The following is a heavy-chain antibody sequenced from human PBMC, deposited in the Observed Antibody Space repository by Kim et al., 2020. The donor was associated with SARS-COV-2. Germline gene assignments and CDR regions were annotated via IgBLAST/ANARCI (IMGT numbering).Heavy chain of an antibody. D-gene: IGHD1-26*01. CDR2: ISYDGSNK. Sequence: GGSLRLSCAASGFTFSSYGMHWVRQAPGKGLEWVAVISYDGSNKYYADSVKGRFTISRDNSKNTLYLQMNSLRAEDTAVYYCAKDLFPGSYYLGGYWGQGTLVTVSS. CDR3: AKDLFPGSYYLGGY. V-gene: IGHV3-30*18. CDR1: GFTFSSYG. J-gene: IGHJ4*02.